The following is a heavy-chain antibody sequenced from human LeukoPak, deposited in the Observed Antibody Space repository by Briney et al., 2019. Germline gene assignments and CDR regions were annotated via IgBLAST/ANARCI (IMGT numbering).Heavy chain of an antibody. D-gene: IGHD1-26*01. Sequence: PGGSLRLSCAAPGFTFSSYWMGWVRQAPGKGPGWVANIKQDGSEKYYVDSVKGRFTISRDNAKNSLYLQMNSLRHEDTAVYYCTREFPWYSGRYQAPFDFWGQGAMVTVSS. CDR2: IKQDGSEK. J-gene: IGHJ3*01. CDR1: GFTFSSYW. CDR3: TREFPWYSGRYQAPFDF. V-gene: IGHV3-7*01.